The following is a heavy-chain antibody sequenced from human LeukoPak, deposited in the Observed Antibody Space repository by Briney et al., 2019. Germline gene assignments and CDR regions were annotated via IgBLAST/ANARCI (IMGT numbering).Heavy chain of an antibody. V-gene: IGHV1-69*01. CDR1: GGAFKGYA. J-gene: IGHJ3*02. D-gene: IGHD4-17*01. CDR3: ARGTTVPTAVLVPNDAFDI. Sequence: SVKVSCKASGGAFKGYAINWVRQAPGQGLEWMGGSNPIFGTTNFAPKFQGRVTIAADESTSTAYMELTSLKSEDTAVYYCARGTTVPTAVLVPNDAFDIWGQGTMVTVSS. CDR2: SNPIFGTT.